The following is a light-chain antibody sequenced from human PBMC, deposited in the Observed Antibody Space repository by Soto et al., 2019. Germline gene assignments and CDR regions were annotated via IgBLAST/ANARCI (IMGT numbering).Light chain of an antibody. V-gene: IGLV1-40*01. J-gene: IGLJ1*01. CDR2: GNT. CDR1: SSNIGSTYD. CDR3: QSYDDSLSVHYV. Sequence: QCALTRPPSVSGAAGEGVTISCTGSSSNIGSTYDVQWYQQLPGTAPKLLIHGNTDRPSGVPDRFSGSKSGTSASLAITGLQADDEADYYCQSYDDSLSVHYVFGTGTKVTVL.